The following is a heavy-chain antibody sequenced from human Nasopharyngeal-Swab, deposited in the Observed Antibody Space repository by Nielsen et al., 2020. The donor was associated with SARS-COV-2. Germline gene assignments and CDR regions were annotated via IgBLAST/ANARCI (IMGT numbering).Heavy chain of an antibody. V-gene: IGHV4-34*01. CDR2: INNGGGT. D-gene: IGHD1-1*01. J-gene: IGHJ6*03. CDR1: AGSFSGYY. CDR3: ARVVRELDLKYYFHYHYMDV. Sequence: SETLSLTCAVYAGSFSGYYWSWIRQSPGKGLEWVGEINNGGGTNYNPSLKSRVTISIDTSKNQFSLKLTSVTAADTAVYYCARVVRELDLKYYFHYHYMDVWGKGTTVTVSS.